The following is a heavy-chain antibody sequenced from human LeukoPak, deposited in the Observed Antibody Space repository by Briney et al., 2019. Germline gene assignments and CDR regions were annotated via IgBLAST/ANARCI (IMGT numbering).Heavy chain of an antibody. V-gene: IGHV1-18*04. J-gene: IGHJ4*02. CDR3: ARENYDYVWGSYPPHYFDY. Sequence: ASVEVSCKASAYTFTSYGISWVRQAPGQGLEWMGWISAYNGNTNYAQKLQGRVTMTTDTSTSTAYMELRSLRSDDTAVYYCARENYDYVWGSYPPHYFDYWGQGTLVTVSS. D-gene: IGHD3-16*02. CDR1: AYTFTSYG. CDR2: ISAYNGNT.